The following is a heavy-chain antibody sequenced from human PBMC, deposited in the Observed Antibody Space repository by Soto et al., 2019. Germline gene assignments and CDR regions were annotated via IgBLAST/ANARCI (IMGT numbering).Heavy chain of an antibody. CDR3: AGYSSGYYYDY. CDR1: GGSISSGDYY. J-gene: IGHJ4*02. V-gene: IGHV4-30-4*01. Sequence: SETLSLTCTVSGGSISSGDYYWSWIRQPPGKGLEWIGYIYYSGSTYYNPSLKSRVTISVDTSKNQSSLKLSSVTAADTAVYYCAGYSSGYYYDYWGQGTLVTVSS. CDR2: IYYSGST. D-gene: IGHD3-22*01.